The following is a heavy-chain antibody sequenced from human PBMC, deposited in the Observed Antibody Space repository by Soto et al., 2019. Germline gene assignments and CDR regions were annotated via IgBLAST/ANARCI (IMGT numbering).Heavy chain of an antibody. Sequence: QVQLHESGPGLVKPSQTLSLTCTVSGDSVSGGDSYWSWIRQPPGQALEWIGYTSFSGYTSYTPSLKRRVSISVDMSKSQFSLRLTSVTAADTAIYYCVRGGNPYHYATSGPGTFDKWGQGTLGSVSS. CDR3: VRGGNPYHYATSGPGTFDK. V-gene: IGHV4-30-4*01. CDR1: GDSVSGGDSY. D-gene: IGHD3-22*01. J-gene: IGHJ4*02. CDR2: TSFSGYT.